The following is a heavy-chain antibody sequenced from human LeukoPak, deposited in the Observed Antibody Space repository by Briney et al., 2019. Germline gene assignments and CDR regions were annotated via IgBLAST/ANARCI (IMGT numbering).Heavy chain of an antibody. V-gene: IGHV1-18*01. J-gene: IGHJ4*02. D-gene: IGHD1-1*01. CDR3: AREGLYNWNAKTDY. Sequence: ASVKVSCKASGYTFTSYGISWVRQAPGQGLEWMGWISTYNGHTNYARKVQGRVTMTTDTSTSTAYMELRSLRSDDTAVYYCAREGLYNWNAKTDYWGQGTLVTVSS. CDR2: ISTYNGHT. CDR1: GYTFTSYG.